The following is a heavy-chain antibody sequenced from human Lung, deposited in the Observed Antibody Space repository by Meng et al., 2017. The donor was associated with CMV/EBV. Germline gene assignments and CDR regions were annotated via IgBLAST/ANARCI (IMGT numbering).Heavy chain of an antibody. J-gene: IGHJ6*02. D-gene: IGHD3-10*01. CDR3: ARLFHTSLGTNYYYGMDV. CDR1: GYAFTGYN. V-gene: IGHV1-2*02. Sequence: ASXXVSXKASGYAFTGYNIHWVRQAPGQGLEWMGWINPHSGDTKYAQKFQGRVTLTTDTSINTDYMEVSRLKSDDTAVFFCARLFHTSLGTNYYYGMDVWGLGXTVTVSS. CDR2: INPHSGDT.